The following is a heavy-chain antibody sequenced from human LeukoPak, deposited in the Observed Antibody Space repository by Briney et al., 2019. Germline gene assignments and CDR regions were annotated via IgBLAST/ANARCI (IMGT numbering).Heavy chain of an antibody. V-gene: IGHV4-59*01. CDR3: ARDRPEGGAYCGGDCYSWNYYNMDV. D-gene: IGHD2-21*01. CDR1: GGSIGSYY. Sequence: SETLSLTCTVSGGSIGSYYWSWIRQPPGKGLEWIGYIYYSGSTNYNPSLKSRVTISVDTSKNQFSLKLSSVTAADTAVYYCARDRPEGGAYCGGDCYSWNYYNMDVWGKGTTVTVSS. J-gene: IGHJ6*03. CDR2: IYYSGST.